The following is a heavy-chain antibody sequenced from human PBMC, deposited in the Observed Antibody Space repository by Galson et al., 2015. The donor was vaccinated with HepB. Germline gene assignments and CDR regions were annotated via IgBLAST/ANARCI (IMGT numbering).Heavy chain of an antibody. J-gene: IGHJ4*02. CDR3: AGDPAYGALDY. CDR1: GFTFATSW. V-gene: IGHV3-7*01. D-gene: IGHD3-10*01. CDR2: IHPDGSLI. Sequence: SLRLSCAASGFTFATSWLSWLRQAPGKGLEWVADIHPDGSLILYVDSLRGRFTISRDNARNSVFMQMRSLRTDDTAVYYCAGDPAYGALDYWGQGTLVTVSS.